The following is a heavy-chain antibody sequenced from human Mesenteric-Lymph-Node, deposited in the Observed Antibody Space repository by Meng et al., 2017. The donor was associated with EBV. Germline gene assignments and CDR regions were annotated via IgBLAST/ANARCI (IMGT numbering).Heavy chain of an antibody. J-gene: IGHJ5*02. CDR1: GDSIINGGHY. V-gene: IGHV4-30-4*01. CDR3: ARDTNGDYGWVDP. Sequence: QVQMQDAGPGLVKPSQPLSLTFAVSGDSIINGGHYWTWILQPPGKGLEWIGYIFYTGSTYYNPSLKSRVTISLDISKNQFSLNLTSVTAADTAVYYCARDTNGDYGWVDPWGQGTLVTVSS. D-gene: IGHD4-17*01. CDR2: IFYTGST.